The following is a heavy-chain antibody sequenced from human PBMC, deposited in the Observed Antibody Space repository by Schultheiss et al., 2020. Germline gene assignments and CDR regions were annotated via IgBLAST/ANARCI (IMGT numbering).Heavy chain of an antibody. Sequence: SETLSLTCAVSGGSISSGGYSWSWIRQPPGKGLEWIGYIYHSGSTYYNPSLKSRVTISVDTSKNQFSLKLSSVTAADTAVYYCAKVWERIAARRAWYFDLWGRGTLVTVSS. CDR1: GGSISSGGYS. D-gene: IGHD6-6*01. CDR2: IYHSGST. V-gene: IGHV4-30-2*01. J-gene: IGHJ2*01. CDR3: AKVWERIAARRAWYFDL.